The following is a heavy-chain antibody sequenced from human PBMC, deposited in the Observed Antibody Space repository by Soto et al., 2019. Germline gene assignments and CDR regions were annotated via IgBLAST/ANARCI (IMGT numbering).Heavy chain of an antibody. J-gene: IGHJ6*02. CDR3: ARRGIAAREYYYYYGMDV. Sequence: PGESLKISCKGSGYSFTSYWIGWVRQMPGKGLEWMGIIYPGDSDTRYSPSFQGQVTISADKSISTAYLQWSSLKASDTAMYYCARRGIAAREYYYYYGMDVWGQGTTVTVSS. D-gene: IGHD6-6*01. V-gene: IGHV5-51*01. CDR1: GYSFTSYW. CDR2: IYPGDSDT.